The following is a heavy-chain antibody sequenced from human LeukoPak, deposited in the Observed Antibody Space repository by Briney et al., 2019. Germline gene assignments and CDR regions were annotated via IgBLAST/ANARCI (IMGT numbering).Heavy chain of an antibody. CDR3: ARDRRAATGFYYYYGMDV. V-gene: IGHV1-69*13. CDR2: IVPIFGTA. J-gene: IGHJ6*02. D-gene: IGHD2-15*01. Sequence: ASVKVSCKASGGSFSSYAISWVRQAPGQGLEWMGGIVPIFGTANYAQKFQGRVTITADESTSTAYMELSSLRSEDTAVYYCARDRRAATGFYYYYGMDVWGQGTTVTVSS. CDR1: GGSFSSYA.